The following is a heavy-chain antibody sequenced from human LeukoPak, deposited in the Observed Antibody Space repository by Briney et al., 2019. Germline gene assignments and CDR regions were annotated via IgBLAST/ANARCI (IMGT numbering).Heavy chain of an antibody. CDR2: INSRSDKI. V-gene: IGHV3-21*01. CDR3: ARGSYYDSSGYPSGVDY. D-gene: IGHD3-22*01. CDR1: GFIFSSYT. Sequence: GGSLRLSCAASGFIFSSYTMNWVRQAPGKGLEWVSSINSRSDKIFYADSVKGRFTISRDNAKNSLYLQMNSLRAEDTAVYYCARGSYYDSSGYPSGVDYWGQGTLVTVSS. J-gene: IGHJ4*02.